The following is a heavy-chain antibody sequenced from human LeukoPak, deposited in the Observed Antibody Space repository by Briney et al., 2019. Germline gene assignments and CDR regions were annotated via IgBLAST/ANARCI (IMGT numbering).Heavy chain of an antibody. J-gene: IGHJ5*02. D-gene: IGHD6-13*01. CDR1: GFTFSSYW. CDR3: ARVSSSWLYNWFDP. Sequence: PGGSLRLSCAASGFTFSSYWMSWVRQAPGKGLEWVANIKQDGSEKYYVDSVKGRFAISRDNDKNSLYLQMNSLRAEDTAVYYCARVSSSWLYNWFDPWGQGTLVTVSS. V-gene: IGHV3-7*01. CDR2: IKQDGSEK.